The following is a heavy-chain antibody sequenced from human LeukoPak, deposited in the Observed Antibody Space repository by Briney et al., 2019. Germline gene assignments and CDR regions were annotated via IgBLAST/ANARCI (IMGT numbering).Heavy chain of an antibody. J-gene: IGHJ4*02. CDR3: ASWRNLGFFDY. V-gene: IGHV4-31*03. CDR2: IYYSGST. Sequence: SETLSLTCTVSGGSISSGGYYWSWIRQHPGKGLEWIGYIYYSGSTYYNPSLKSRVAISVDTSKNQFSLKLSSVTAADTAVYYCASWRNLGFFDYWGQGTLVTVSS. CDR1: GGSISSGGYY.